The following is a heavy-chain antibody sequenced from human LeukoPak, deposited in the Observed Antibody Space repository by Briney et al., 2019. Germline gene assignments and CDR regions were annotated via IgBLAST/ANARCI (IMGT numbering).Heavy chain of an antibody. J-gene: IGHJ4*02. CDR2: ISFSGSSI. CDR3: AKSSPPPLRY. Sequence: QPGGSLRLSCAASGFTFSSYEMNWVRQAPGKGLEWVSYISFSGSSIYYADSVKGRFTISRDNAKNPLYLQMNSLRAEDTAVYYCAKSSPPPLRYWGQGTLVTVSS. V-gene: IGHV3-48*03. CDR1: GFTFSSYE.